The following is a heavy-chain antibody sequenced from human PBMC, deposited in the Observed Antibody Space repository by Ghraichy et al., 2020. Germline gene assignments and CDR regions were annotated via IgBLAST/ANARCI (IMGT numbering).Heavy chain of an antibody. CDR3: AKNGDSGKFYYYYYYMDV. CDR2: ISGSGGST. J-gene: IGHJ6*03. D-gene: IGHD6-13*01. V-gene: IGHV3-23*01. CDR1: GFTFSSYA. Sequence: GGSLRLSCAASGFTFSSYAMSWVRQAPGKGLEWVSAISGSGGSTYYADSVKGRFTISRDNSKNTLYLQMNSLRAEDTAVYYCAKNGDSGKFYYYYYYMDVWGKGTTVTVSS.